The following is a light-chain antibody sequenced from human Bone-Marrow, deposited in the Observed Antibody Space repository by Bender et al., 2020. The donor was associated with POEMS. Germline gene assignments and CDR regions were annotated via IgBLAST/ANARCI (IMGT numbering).Light chain of an antibody. V-gene: IGLV1-44*01. CDR3: QAWDSNTVI. J-gene: IGLJ2*01. CDR2: INN. CDR1: SSNIGTNP. Sequence: QSVLTQPPSASGTPGQRVTISCSGSSSNIGTNPVNWYQQLPGTAPKLLIYINNQRPSGVPDRFSGSNSGNTATLTISETQAMDEADYFCQAWDSNTVIFGGGTRLTVL.